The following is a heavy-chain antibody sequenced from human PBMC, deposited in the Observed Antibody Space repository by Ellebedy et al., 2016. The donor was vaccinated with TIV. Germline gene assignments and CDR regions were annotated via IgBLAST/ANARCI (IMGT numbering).Heavy chain of an antibody. CDR3: AKVRRSMDRLSWFDP. CDR1: GFTFSSYS. CDR2: ISGSGGST. V-gene: IGHV3-23*01. Sequence: GGSLRLSCAASGFTFSSYSMSWVRQAPGKGLEWVSAISGSGGSTYYADSVKGRFTISRDNSKNTLYLQMNSLRAEDTAVYYCAKVRRSMDRLSWFDPWGQGTLVTVSS. D-gene: IGHD6-13*01. J-gene: IGHJ5*02.